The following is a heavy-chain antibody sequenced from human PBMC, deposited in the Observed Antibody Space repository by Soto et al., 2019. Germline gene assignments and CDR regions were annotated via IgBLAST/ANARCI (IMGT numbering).Heavy chain of an antibody. V-gene: IGHV1-18*01. CDR1: GYTFTSYG. Sequence: QVQLVQSGAEVKKPGASVKVSCKASGYTFTSYGISWVRQAPGQGLEWMGWISAYNGNTNYAQKLQGRVTMTTDTSXSXXYMELRSLKSDDTAVYYCARVKIRSRITTHYGMDVWGQGTTVTVSS. CDR2: ISAYNGNT. CDR3: ARVKIRSRITTHYGMDV. D-gene: IGHD3-3*01. J-gene: IGHJ6*02.